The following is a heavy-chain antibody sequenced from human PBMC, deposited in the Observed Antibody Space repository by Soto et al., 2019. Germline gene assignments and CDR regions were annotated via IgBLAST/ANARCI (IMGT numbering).Heavy chain of an antibody. V-gene: IGHV1-2*04. Sequence: GASVKVSCKASGYTFTGYYMHWVRQAPGQGLEWMGWINPNSGGTNYAQKFQGWVTMTRDTSISTAYMELSRLRSDDTAVYYCARGGYITIFLGPRDNWFDPWGQGTLVTVSS. CDR1: GYTFTGYY. CDR2: INPNSGGT. CDR3: ARGGYITIFLGPRDNWFDP. D-gene: IGHD3-9*01. J-gene: IGHJ5*02.